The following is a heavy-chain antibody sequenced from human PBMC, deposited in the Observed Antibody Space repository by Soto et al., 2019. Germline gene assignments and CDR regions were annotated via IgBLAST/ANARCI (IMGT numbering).Heavy chain of an antibody. CDR2: IYASGGT. CDR3: ARCIFGVLSGHSWFDP. J-gene: IGHJ5*02. Sequence: SETLSLTCTVSGGSISSYYWSWIRQPAGKGLEWIGRIYASGGTNYNPSLKSRVTISVDRSKNQFSLKLSSVTAADTAVYYCARCIFGVLSGHSWFDPWGQGTLVTVSS. V-gene: IGHV4-4*07. D-gene: IGHD3-3*01. CDR1: GGSISSYY.